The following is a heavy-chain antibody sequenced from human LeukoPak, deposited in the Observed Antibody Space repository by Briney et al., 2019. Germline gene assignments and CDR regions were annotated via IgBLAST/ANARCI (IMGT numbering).Heavy chain of an antibody. Sequence: GGSLRLSCAASGFTFSNAWMSWVRQAPGKGLEWVSYISSSSSTIYYADSVKGRFTISRDNAKNSLYLQMNSLRAEDTAVYYCASSDEIVVVIPYFDYWGQGTLVTVSS. J-gene: IGHJ4*02. CDR3: ASSDEIVVVIPYFDY. V-gene: IGHV3-48*01. CDR1: GFTFSNAW. D-gene: IGHD3-22*01. CDR2: ISSSSSTI.